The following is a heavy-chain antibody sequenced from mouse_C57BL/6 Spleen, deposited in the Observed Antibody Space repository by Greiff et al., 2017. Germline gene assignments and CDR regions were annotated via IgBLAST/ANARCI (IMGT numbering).Heavy chain of an antibody. CDR2: ISSGGSYT. CDR3: ARHGSSYRDYAMDY. CDR1: GFTFSSYG. D-gene: IGHD1-1*01. J-gene: IGHJ4*01. V-gene: IGHV5-6*01. Sequence: EVTLVESGGDLVKPGGSLKLSCAASGFTFSSYGMSWVRQTPDKRLEWVATISSGGSYTYYPDSVKGRFTISRDNAKNTLYLQMSRLKTEDTAMYYCARHGSSYRDYAMDYWGQGTSVTVSS.